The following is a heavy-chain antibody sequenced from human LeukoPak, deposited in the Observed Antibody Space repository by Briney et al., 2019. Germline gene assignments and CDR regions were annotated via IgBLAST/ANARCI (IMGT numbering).Heavy chain of an antibody. V-gene: IGHV3-30*04. CDR2: ISYDGSKK. J-gene: IGHJ4*02. Sequence: PGGSLRLSCAASGFTFSNYAMHWVRQAPGKGLEWVAVISYDGSKKYYADSVKGRFTISRDNSRNTLNLQMNSLRADDTAVYYCARDRAVTMIVLGLDSWGQGTLVTVSS. CDR3: ARDRAVTMIVLGLDS. D-gene: IGHD3-22*01. CDR1: GFTFSNYA.